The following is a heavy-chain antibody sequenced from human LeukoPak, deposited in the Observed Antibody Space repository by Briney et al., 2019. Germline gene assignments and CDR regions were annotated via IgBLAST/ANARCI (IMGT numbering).Heavy chain of an antibody. J-gene: IGHJ4*02. Sequence: GGSLRLSCAASGFSFSDYYMTWIRQGPGKGLEWISSISSSGSSIYYADSVKGRFTTSRDNAKNSLYLQMNSLRAEDTAVYYCAKGRFKLPYRYVDYWGQGTLVTVSS. CDR3: AKGRFKLPYRYVDY. CDR2: ISSSGSSI. V-gene: IGHV3-11*04. D-gene: IGHD2-2*02. CDR1: GFSFSDYY.